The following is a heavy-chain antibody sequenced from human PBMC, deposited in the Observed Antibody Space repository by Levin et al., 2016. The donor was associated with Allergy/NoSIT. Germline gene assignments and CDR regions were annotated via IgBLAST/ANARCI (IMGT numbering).Heavy chain of an antibody. Sequence: SETLSLTCTVSHGSISNYYWNWIRQSPGKGLEWIGYIYHTGNTNRNPTLRSRASIAIDTSKSQVSLKLRSVTAADTAVYYCAGRSDHYGSGIGMDVWGQGTTVTVSS. V-gene: IGHV4-4*09. CDR2: IYHTGNT. D-gene: IGHD3-10*01. CDR1: HGSISNYY. CDR3: AGRSDHYGSGIGMDV. J-gene: IGHJ6*02.